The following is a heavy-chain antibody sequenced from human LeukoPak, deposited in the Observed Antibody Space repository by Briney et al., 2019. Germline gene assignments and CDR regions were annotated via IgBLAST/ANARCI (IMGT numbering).Heavy chain of an antibody. CDR3: ARGRGFGELLAFDI. Sequence: SETLSLTCAVYGGSFSGYYWSWIRQPPGKGLEWIGEINHSGSTNYNPSLKSRVTISVDTSKNQFSLKLSAVTAADTAVYYCARGRGFGELLAFDIWGPGTMVTVSS. CDR1: GGSFSGYY. J-gene: IGHJ3*02. V-gene: IGHV4-34*01. D-gene: IGHD3-10*01. CDR2: INHSGST.